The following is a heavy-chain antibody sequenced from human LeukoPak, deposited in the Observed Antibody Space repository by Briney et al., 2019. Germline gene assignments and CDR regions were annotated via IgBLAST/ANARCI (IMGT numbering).Heavy chain of an antibody. CDR3: AREILTGYTFDI. V-gene: IGHV3-30-3*01. CDR1: GFTFSSYA. Sequence: PGGSLRLSCAASGFTFSSYAMHWVRQAPGKGLEWVALISYDGSNQNYADSVKGRFTISRDNPKNTLYLQMNSLRAEDTALYYCAREILTGYTFDIWGQGTMVTVSS. CDR2: ISYDGSNQ. J-gene: IGHJ3*02. D-gene: IGHD7-27*01.